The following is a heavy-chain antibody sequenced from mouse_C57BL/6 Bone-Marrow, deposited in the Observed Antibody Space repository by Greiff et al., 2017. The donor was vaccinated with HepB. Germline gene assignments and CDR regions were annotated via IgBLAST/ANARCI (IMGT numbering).Heavy chain of an antibody. V-gene: IGHV14-4*01. CDR3: TTGSYYPYYAMDY. J-gene: IGHJ4*01. CDR2: IDPENGDT. D-gene: IGHD2-12*01. Sequence: EVHLVESGAELVRPGASVKLSCTASGFNIKDDYMHWVKQRPEQGLEWIGWIDPENGDTEYASKFQGKATITADTSSNTAYLQLSSLTSEDTAVYYCTTGSYYPYYAMDYWGQGTSVTVSS. CDR1: GFNIKDDY.